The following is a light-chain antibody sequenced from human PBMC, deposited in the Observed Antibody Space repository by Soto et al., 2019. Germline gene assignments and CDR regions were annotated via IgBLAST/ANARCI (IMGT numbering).Light chain of an antibody. CDR2: EGS. V-gene: IGLV2-23*03. CDR3: CSYAGSSAFYV. Sequence: QSVLTQPASVSGSPGQSITISCTGTSSDVGSYNLVSWYQQHPGKAPKLMIYEGSKRPSGVSNRFSGSKSGNTASLTISGLQAEDEADYYCCSYAGSSAFYVFGTGTKFTVL. J-gene: IGLJ1*01. CDR1: SSDVGSYNL.